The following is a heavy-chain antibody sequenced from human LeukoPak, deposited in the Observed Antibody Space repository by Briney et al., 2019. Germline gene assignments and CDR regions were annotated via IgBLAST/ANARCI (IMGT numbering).Heavy chain of an antibody. CDR2: FDPEDGET. CDR1: GYTLTELS. CDR3: ATVVAARTFQH. D-gene: IGHD6-6*01. V-gene: IGHV1-24*01. J-gene: IGHJ1*01. Sequence: ASVKVSCKVSGYTLTELSMHWLRQAPGKGLEWMGGFDPEDGETIYAQKFQGRVTMTEGTSTDTAYMELSSLRSEDTAVYYCATVVAARTFQHWGQGTLVTVSS.